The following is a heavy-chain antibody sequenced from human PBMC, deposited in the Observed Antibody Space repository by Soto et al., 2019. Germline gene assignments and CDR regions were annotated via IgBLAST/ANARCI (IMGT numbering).Heavy chain of an antibody. J-gene: IGHJ4*02. CDR3: AKDGTLVGATLPFDY. CDR2: ISGSGDST. D-gene: IGHD1-26*01. Sequence: GGSLRLSCGASGFTFSTYAMNWVRQAPGKGLEWVSGISGSGDSTDYADSVRGRFTISRDNSKNTLYLQMNSLRAEDTAVYYCAKDGTLVGATLPFDYWGQGTLVTVSS. CDR1: GFTFSTYA. V-gene: IGHV3-23*01.